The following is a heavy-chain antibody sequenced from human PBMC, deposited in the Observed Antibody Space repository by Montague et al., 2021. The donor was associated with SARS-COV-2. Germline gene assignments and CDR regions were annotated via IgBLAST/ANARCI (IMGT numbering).Heavy chain of an antibody. V-gene: IGHV3-21*01. D-gene: IGHD6-6*01. J-gene: IGHJ4*02. CDR1: GFTFSTSS. CDR2: ISSGSAYI. CDR3: SRDSGEQLVRD. Sequence: SLRLSCAASGFTFSTSSMNWVRQTPGKRPEWVSAISSGSAYIYYSDSVKGRFTISRDDAENSLYLQMTSLRVEDTAVYYCSRDSGEQLVRDWGQRTLVTVST.